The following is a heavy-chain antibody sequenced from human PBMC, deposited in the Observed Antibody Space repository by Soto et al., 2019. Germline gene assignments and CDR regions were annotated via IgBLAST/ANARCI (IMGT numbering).Heavy chain of an antibody. Sequence: QVQLVQSGAEVKKPGASVKVSCKASGYTFTSYDINWVRQATGQGLEWMGWMNPNSGNTGYAQKFQGRVTMTRNTSRSTAYMELSSLRSEDTAVYYCASCSPRIAMVRGVSVGYGYWGQGTLVTVSS. CDR3: ASCSPRIAMVRGVSVGYGY. CDR1: GYTFTSYD. CDR2: MNPNSGNT. V-gene: IGHV1-8*01. D-gene: IGHD3-10*01. J-gene: IGHJ4*02.